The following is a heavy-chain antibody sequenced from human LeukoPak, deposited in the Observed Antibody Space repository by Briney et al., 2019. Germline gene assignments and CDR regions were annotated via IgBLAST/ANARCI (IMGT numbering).Heavy chain of an antibody. V-gene: IGHV1-2*02. CDR2: INPNSGGT. J-gene: IGHJ6*03. CDR3: ARDTARITIFGVAKYMDV. Sequence: ASVKVSCKASGYTFTDYYIHWVRQAPGQGLEWMGWINPNSGGTKYAQKFQGRVTMTRDTSISLAYMELSRLRSDDTAVYYCARDTARITIFGVAKYMDVWGKGTTVSVSS. D-gene: IGHD3-3*01. CDR1: GYTFTDYY.